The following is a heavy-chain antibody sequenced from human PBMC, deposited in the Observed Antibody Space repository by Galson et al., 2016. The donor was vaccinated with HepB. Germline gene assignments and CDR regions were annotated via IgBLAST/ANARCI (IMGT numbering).Heavy chain of an antibody. CDR1: GFLRNYW. J-gene: IGHJ4*02. V-gene: IGHV3-7*01. D-gene: IGHD1-7*01. CDR3: VELSVV. CDR2: IRQDGSET. Sequence: SLRLSCAASGFLRNYWMSWVRQAPGKGLEWVANIRQDGSETHYVDSVKGRFTISRDNAKRSLYLQMNSLRAEDTAMYYCVELSVVWGQGTLVTVSS.